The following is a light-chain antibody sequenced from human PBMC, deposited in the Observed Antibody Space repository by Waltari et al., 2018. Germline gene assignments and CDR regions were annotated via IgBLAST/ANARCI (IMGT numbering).Light chain of an antibody. J-gene: IGKJ2*01. Sequence: EIVLTQSPATLSLSPGETATLSCSTSQGVGTYLAWYQQKPGQAPRLLIYDASNRATGIPARFRGSGSGTDFTLTINSLEAEDFAIYYCQQRSNWTPHTFGQGARLEIK. V-gene: IGKV3-11*01. CDR1: QGVGTY. CDR2: DAS. CDR3: QQRSNWTPHT.